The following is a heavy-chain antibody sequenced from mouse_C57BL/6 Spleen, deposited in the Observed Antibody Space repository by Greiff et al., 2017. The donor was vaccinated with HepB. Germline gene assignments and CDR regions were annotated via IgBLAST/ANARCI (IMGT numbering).Heavy chain of an antibody. V-gene: IGHV5-6*01. J-gene: IGHJ1*03. CDR3: ARQWLYGSSPYWYFDV. CDR2: ISSGGSYT. D-gene: IGHD1-1*01. Sequence: EVKLMESGGDLVKPGGSLKLSCAASGFTFSSYGMSWVRQTPDKRLEWVATISSGGSYTYYPDSVKGRFTISRDNAKNTLYLQMSSLKSEDTAMYYCARQWLYGSSPYWYFDVWGTGTTVTVSS. CDR1: GFTFSSYG.